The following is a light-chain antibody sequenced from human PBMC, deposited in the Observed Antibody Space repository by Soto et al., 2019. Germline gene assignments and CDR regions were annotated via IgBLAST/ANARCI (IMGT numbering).Light chain of an antibody. Sequence: QSVLTQPPSVSGAPGQRVTISCTGSSSNIGAGYDVHWYQQLPGTDPKLLIYGNSNRPSGVPDRFSGSKSGTSASLAITGFQAEDEPDYYCQSYDSSLRYVFGTGTKLTVL. CDR3: QSYDSSLRYV. CDR2: GNS. V-gene: IGLV1-40*01. J-gene: IGLJ1*01. CDR1: SSNIGAGYD.